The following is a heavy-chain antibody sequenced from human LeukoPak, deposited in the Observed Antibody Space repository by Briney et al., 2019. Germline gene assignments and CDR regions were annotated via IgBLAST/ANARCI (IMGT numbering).Heavy chain of an antibody. Sequence: PSETLSLTCTVSGGSISSTSYYWGWIRQPPGKGLEWIGSIYHSGSTNYNPSLKSRVTISVDTSKNQFSLKLSSVTAADTAVYYCARLRFDPWGQGTLVTVSS. CDR1: GGSISSTSYY. CDR3: ARLRFDP. V-gene: IGHV4-39*07. J-gene: IGHJ5*02. CDR2: IYHSGST.